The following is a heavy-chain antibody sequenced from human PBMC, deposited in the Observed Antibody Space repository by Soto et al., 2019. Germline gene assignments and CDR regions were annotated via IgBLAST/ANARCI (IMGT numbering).Heavy chain of an antibody. CDR2: IRWNSAYI. Sequence: EVKLVESGGGLVQPGRSLRLSCAASGFKFDDYGMHWVRQAPGKGLEWVSGIRWNSAYIGYADSVEGRFTISRDNAKNXLYLQMNSLRAEDTALYYCVKGGVPGIVAAGRLDYWGQGTLVTVSS. CDR3: VKGGVPGIVAAGRLDY. V-gene: IGHV3-9*01. D-gene: IGHD6-13*01. J-gene: IGHJ4*02. CDR1: GFKFDDYG.